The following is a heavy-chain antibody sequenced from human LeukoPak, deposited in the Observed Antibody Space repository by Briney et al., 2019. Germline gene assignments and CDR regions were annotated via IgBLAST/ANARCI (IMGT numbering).Heavy chain of an antibody. CDR3: ARWTATFLDY. V-gene: IGHV1-46*01. CDR1: GYTFTNYF. CDR2: SNPSGDST. Sequence: ASVKVSCKASGYTFTNYFIHWVRQAPGHGLEWLGISNPSGDSTNYAQKFQGRVTMTRDTSTSTVYMDLSSLRSEDTAVYYCARWTATFLDYWGQGTLVTVSS. D-gene: IGHD3-16*01. J-gene: IGHJ4*02.